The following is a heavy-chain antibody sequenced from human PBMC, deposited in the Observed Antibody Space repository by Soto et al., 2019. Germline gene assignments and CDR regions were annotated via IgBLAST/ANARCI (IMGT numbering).Heavy chain of an antibody. J-gene: IGHJ5*02. V-gene: IGHV1-2*04. D-gene: IGHD6-19*01. CDR3: ARGIPVTGQRPNRLTP. CDR1: GYTFADYY. CDR2: INPNSGGT. Sequence: ASVKVSCKASGYTFADYYMHWVRQAPGQGLEWMGWINPNSGGTSYAQKFQGWVTMTRDTSINTAYMELSRLISDDTAVYYCARGIPVTGQRPNRLTPWGQGTPVTVSS.